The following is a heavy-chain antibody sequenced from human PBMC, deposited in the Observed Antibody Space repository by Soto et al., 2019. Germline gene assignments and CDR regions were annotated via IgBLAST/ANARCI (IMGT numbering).Heavy chain of an antibody. CDR1: GGSVSSGSYY. V-gene: IGHV4-30-2*01. Sequence: PSETLSLTCTVSGGSVSSGSYYWGWVRQPPGKGLEWIGYIYHSGSTYYNPSLKSRVTISVDRSKDQFSLKLSSVTAADTAVYYCARVSLSIAAAGSFDYWGQGTLVTVSS. J-gene: IGHJ4*02. CDR2: IYHSGST. CDR3: ARVSLSIAAAGSFDY. D-gene: IGHD6-13*01.